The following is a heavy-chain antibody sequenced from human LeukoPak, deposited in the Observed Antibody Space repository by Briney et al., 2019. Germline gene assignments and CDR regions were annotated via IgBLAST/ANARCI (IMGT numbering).Heavy chain of an antibody. CDR2: INHSGST. D-gene: IGHD4-17*01. CDR1: GGSLSGSY. Sequence: SETLSLTCAVYGGSLSGSYWSWIRQPPGKGLEWIGEINHSGSTNYNPSLKSRVTISADTSKNQFSLKLSSVTAADTAVYYCAGPYGDYGGAAFDIWGQGTMVTVSS. J-gene: IGHJ3*02. V-gene: IGHV4-34*01. CDR3: AGPYGDYGGAAFDI.